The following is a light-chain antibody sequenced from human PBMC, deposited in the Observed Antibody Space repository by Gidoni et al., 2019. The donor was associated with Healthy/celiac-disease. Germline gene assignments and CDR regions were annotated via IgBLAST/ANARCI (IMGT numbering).Light chain of an antibody. CDR1: SLRSYY. V-gene: IGLV3-19*01. CDR3: NSRDSICIHHV. Sequence: SSELTQDHAVYVALGQTVRITCQGDSLRSYYASLYQQKPGQAPLLVIYCNHTRPSGIPALFSFSSSVNSSSLTITASHAEYDAYSSCNSRDSICIHHVFGVWTQLTVL. J-gene: IGLJ2*01. CDR2: CNH.